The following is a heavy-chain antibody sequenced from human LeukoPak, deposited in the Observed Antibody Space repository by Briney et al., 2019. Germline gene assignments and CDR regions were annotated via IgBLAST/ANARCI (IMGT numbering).Heavy chain of an antibody. Sequence: GGPLRLSCAASGFTFSSYWMNWARQAPGKGLEWVAVIWYDGSNKYYADSVKGRFTISRDNSKNTLYLQMNSLRAEDTAVYYCARAPDTAMTDYWGQGTLVTVSS. CDR3: ARAPDTAMTDY. CDR2: IWYDGSNK. J-gene: IGHJ4*02. D-gene: IGHD5-18*01. V-gene: IGHV3-33*08. CDR1: GFTFSSYW.